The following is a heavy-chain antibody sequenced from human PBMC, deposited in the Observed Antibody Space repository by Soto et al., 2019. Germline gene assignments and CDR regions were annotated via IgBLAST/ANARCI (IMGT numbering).Heavy chain of an antibody. CDR3: ARLPHYSNYESLGYYGMDV. Sequence: PGGSLRLSCAASGSTFSSCSMNWVRQAPGKGLEWVSYISSSSSTIYYADSVKGRFTISRDNAKNSLYLQMNSLRDEDTAVYYCARLPHYSNYESLGYYGMDVWGQGTTVTVSS. V-gene: IGHV3-48*02. J-gene: IGHJ6*02. D-gene: IGHD4-4*01. CDR1: GSTFSSCS. CDR2: ISSSSSTI.